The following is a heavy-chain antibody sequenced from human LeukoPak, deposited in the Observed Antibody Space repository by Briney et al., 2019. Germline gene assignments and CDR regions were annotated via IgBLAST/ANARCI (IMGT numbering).Heavy chain of an antibody. V-gene: IGHV3-21*04. CDR2: ISSSSNYI. Sequence: GGSLRLSCVASGFTFTMSSMTWVRRAPGKGLEWVSSISSSSNYIYYADSVKGRFTISRDNAKNSLYLQMNSLRAEDTAVYYCATRIAADLWAFDIWGQGTMVTVSS. J-gene: IGHJ3*02. CDR1: GFTFTMSS. D-gene: IGHD6-25*01. CDR3: ATRIAADLWAFDI.